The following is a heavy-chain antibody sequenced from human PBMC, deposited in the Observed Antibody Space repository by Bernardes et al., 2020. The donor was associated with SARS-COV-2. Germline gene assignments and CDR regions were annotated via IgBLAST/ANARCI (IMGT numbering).Heavy chain of an antibody. Sequence: SETLSLTCTVSGGSISSSSYYWGWIRQPPGKGLEWIGIIYYSGSTYYNPSLKTRVTISADTSKNQFSLKLNSVTAADTAVYYCAREAPGVGGFDPWGQGTLVTVSS. J-gene: IGHJ5*02. V-gene: IGHV4-39*02. CDR1: GGSISSSSYY. CDR3: AREAPGVGGFDP. D-gene: IGHD1-26*01. CDR2: IYYSGST.